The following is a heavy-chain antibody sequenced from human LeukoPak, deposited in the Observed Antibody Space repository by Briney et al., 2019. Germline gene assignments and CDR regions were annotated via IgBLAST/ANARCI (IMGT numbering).Heavy chain of an antibody. J-gene: IGHJ4*02. V-gene: IGHV3-23*01. CDR3: AKDRYYDSSGYYPGPFDY. CDR1: GFTFSSYA. Sequence: GSLRLSCAASGFTFSSYAMSWVRQAPGKGLEWVSAISGSGGSTYYADSVKGRFTISRDNSKNTLHLQMNSLRAEDTAVYYCAKDRYYDSSGYYPGPFDYWGQGALVTVSS. D-gene: IGHD3-22*01. CDR2: ISGSGGST.